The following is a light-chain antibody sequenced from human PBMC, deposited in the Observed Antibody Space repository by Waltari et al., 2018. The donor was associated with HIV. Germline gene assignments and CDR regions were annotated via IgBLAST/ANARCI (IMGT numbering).Light chain of an antibody. Sequence: EIVMTQSPATLSVSPGERATISCRASQSVNSNLAWYQQNPGQAPRLLIDGASTRATGIPARFSGSVSGTEFTLTISSLQSEDFAVYYCQHYNNWPPWTFGQGTQLEIK. CDR3: QHYNNWPPWT. J-gene: IGKJ2*02. CDR1: QSVNSN. CDR2: GAS. V-gene: IGKV3-15*01.